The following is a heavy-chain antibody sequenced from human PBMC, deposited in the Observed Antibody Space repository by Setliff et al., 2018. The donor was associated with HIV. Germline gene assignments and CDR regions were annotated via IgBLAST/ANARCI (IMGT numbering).Heavy chain of an antibody. J-gene: IGHJ4*02. D-gene: IGHD1-1*01. CDR3: AKPRLYNSALEN. CDR1: GFTVSSSY. CDR2: IYSDGST. V-gene: IGHV3-66*02. Sequence: GESLKISCEASGFTVSSSYMTWVRQAPGKGLEWVSVIYSDGSTYHADSVKGRFTLSRDNSKNTLYLQMNSLTPEDTAVYYCAKPRLYNSALENWGQGTLVTVSS.